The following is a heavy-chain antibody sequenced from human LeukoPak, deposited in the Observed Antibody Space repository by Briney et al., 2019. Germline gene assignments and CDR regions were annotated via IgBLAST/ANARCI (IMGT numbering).Heavy chain of an antibody. CDR2: ISTSSTFI. Sequence: GGSLRLSCAASGFTSSYSMNWVRQAPGKGLEGVSSISTSSTFIYYPDSVKGRFTISRDNAKNSLYLQMNSLRAEDTAVYYCAREGYYDNSGYYRYFDLWGRGTLVTVSS. D-gene: IGHD3-22*01. CDR1: GFTSSYS. V-gene: IGHV3-21*01. CDR3: AREGYYDNSGYYRYFDL. J-gene: IGHJ2*01.